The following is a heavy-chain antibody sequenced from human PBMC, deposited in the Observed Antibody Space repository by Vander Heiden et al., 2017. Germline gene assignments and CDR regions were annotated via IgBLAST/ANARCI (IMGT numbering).Heavy chain of an antibody. CDR3: ARDGDTSGHYSNFDY. CDR1: GFTFSRYG. D-gene: IGHD3-22*01. J-gene: IGHJ4*02. Sequence: QVQLVESGGGVVQAGRSLRLSCAASGFTFSRYGMHWVRQAPGKGLEWVGVIWYHGNNEYYADSVKGRFTISRDISKNTLYLQMSSLRAEDTAAYYCARDGDTSGHYSNFDYWGQGTLVTVSA. CDR2: IWYHGNNE. V-gene: IGHV3-33*01.